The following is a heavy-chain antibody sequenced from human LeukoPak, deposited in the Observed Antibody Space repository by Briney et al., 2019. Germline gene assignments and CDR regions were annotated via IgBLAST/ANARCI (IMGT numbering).Heavy chain of an antibody. CDR1: GFTFSNYW. D-gene: IGHD6-19*01. Sequence: GGSLRLSCAASGFTFSNYWMSWVRQAPGKGLEWVANIKQDGSEKYYVDSVKGRFTISRDNAKNLVYVQMNSLRAEDTAVYYCARIAVAGNEAFDYWGQGTLVTVSS. CDR2: IKQDGSEK. J-gene: IGHJ4*02. CDR3: ARIAVAGNEAFDY. V-gene: IGHV3-7*03.